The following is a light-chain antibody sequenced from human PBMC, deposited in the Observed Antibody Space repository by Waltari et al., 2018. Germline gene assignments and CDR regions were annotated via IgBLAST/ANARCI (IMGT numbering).Light chain of an antibody. J-gene: IGKJ4*01. CDR2: DTS. CDR1: QSATNY. V-gene: IGKV3-11*01. CDR3: QQRRDWPLT. Sequence: DIVLTQSPAILSLSPGETASLSCRASQSATNYLAWYQQKPGQAPRLLIYDTSNSATGIPARFSGSGFGTDFTLTISSLEPEDFAVYYCQQRRDWPLTFGGGTKVEIK.